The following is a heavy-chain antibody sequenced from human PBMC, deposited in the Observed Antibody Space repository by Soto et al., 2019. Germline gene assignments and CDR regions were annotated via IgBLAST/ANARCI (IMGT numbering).Heavy chain of an antibody. D-gene: IGHD3-16*01. CDR3: TRVNLGKLDY. V-gene: IGHV3-15*01. CDR2: IQSKSDGGAT. J-gene: IGHJ4*02. CDR1: GLTLSNAW. Sequence: EVQLVESGGGLVEPGRSLGLSCAASGLTLSNAWMSWVRQAPGKGLEWVGRIQSKSDGGATVYAAPVRGRFTITRDDSKNTLDLQMSSLKTEDTAMYYCTRVNLGKLDYWGQGTLATVSS.